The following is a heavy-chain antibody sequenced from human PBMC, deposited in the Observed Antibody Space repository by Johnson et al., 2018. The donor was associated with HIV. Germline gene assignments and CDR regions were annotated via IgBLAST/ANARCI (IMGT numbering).Heavy chain of an antibody. J-gene: IGHJ3*02. CDR2: IGTAGDT. Sequence: QLVESGGGVVRPGGSLRLSCAASGFTFSSYDMHWVRQATGKGLEWVSAIGTAGDTYYPGSVKGRFTISRENAKNSLYLQMNSLRAEDTALYYCARDPRSWYDDAFDIWGQGTMVTVSS. V-gene: IGHV3-13*01. CDR3: ARDPRSWYDDAFDI. D-gene: IGHD6-13*01. CDR1: GFTFSSYD.